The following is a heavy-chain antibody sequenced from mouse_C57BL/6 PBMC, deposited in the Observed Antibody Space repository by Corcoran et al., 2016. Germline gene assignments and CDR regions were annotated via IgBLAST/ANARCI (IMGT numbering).Heavy chain of an antibody. Sequence: QVQLKQSGAELVRPGASVKLSCKASGYTFTDYYINWVKQRPGQGLEWIARIYPGSGNTYYNEKFKGKATLTAEKSSSTAYMQLSSLTSEDSAVYFCARENGYYAVDYWGQGTTLTVSS. V-gene: IGHV1-76*01. CDR1: GYTFTDYY. CDR2: IYPGSGNT. D-gene: IGHD2-3*01. CDR3: ARENGYYAVDY. J-gene: IGHJ2*01.